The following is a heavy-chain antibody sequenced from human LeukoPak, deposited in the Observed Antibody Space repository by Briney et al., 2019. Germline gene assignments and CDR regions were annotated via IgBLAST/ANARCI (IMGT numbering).Heavy chain of an antibody. CDR2: FDPEDGET. D-gene: IGHD6-13*01. CDR1: GYTLTELS. V-gene: IGHV1-24*01. J-gene: IGHJ6*03. CDR3: ARVGGMAAAGFHNYYYMDV. Sequence: ASVKVSCKVSGYTLTELSMHWVRQAPGKGLEWMGGFDPEDGETIYAQKFQGRVTMTEDTSTDTAYMELSSLRSEDTAVYYCARVGGMAAAGFHNYYYMDVWGKGTTVTVSS.